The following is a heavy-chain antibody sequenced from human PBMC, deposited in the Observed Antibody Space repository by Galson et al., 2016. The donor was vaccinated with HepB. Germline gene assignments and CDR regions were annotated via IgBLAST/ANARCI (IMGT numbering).Heavy chain of an antibody. Sequence: SVKVSCKASGYNFKTYGISWVRQAPGQGLEWMGWIGPYSANTNHAQNFQGRVTMTTDTSTSTAYMELRSLRSDDTAVYYCARKDGEAAQNYYYHYYGMDVWGRGTTVSVSS. CDR2: IGPYSANT. V-gene: IGHV1-18*01. D-gene: IGHD6-6*01. CDR3: ARKDGEAAQNYYYHYYGMDV. J-gene: IGHJ6*02. CDR1: GYNFKTYG.